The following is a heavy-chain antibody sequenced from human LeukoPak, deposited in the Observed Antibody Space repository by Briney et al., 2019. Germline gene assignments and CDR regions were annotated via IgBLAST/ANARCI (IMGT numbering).Heavy chain of an antibody. J-gene: IGHJ4*02. Sequence: GGSLRLSCAASGFTFSSYAMSWVRQAPGKGLEWVSAISGSGGSTYYADSVKGRFTISRDNSKNSLYLQMDSLRAEDTALYYCAKDTGTGLLAGTGYFDYWGQGSLVTVSS. V-gene: IGHV3-23*01. CDR3: AKDTGTGLLAGTGYFDY. D-gene: IGHD6-19*01. CDR2: ISGSGGST. CDR1: GFTFSSYA.